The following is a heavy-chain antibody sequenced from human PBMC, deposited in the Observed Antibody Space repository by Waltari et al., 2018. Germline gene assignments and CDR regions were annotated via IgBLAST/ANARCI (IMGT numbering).Heavy chain of an antibody. CDR1: GYTLTELS. D-gene: IGHD3-22*01. Sequence: QVQLVQSGAEVKKPGASVKVSCKVSGYTLTELSMNWVRQAPGKGLEWMGGFDPEDGETIYAQKFQGRVTMTEDTSTDTAYMELSSLRSEDTAVYYCATDMGDEVITKNAFDIWGQGTMVTVSS. V-gene: IGHV1-24*01. CDR2: FDPEDGET. J-gene: IGHJ3*02. CDR3: ATDMGDEVITKNAFDI.